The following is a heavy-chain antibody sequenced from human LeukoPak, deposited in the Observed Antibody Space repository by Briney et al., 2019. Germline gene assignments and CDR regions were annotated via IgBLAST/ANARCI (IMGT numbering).Heavy chain of an antibody. V-gene: IGHV4-4*07. Sequence: SETLSLTCTVSGGSISSYYWSWIRQPAGKGLEWIGRIYTSGSTNYNPSLKGRVTMSVDTSKNQFSLKLSSVTAADTAVYYCARSGAEYFRDYYYYLDVWGKGTTVSVPS. CDR1: GGSISSYY. CDR3: ARSGAEYFRDYYYYLDV. J-gene: IGHJ6*03. CDR2: IYTSGST. D-gene: IGHD2/OR15-2a*01.